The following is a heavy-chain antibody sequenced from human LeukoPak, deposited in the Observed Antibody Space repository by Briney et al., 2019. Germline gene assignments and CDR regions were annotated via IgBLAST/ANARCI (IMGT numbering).Heavy chain of an antibody. CDR3: ARDRRDGYNP. CDR1: GFTFSSSW. V-gene: IGHV3-7*03. Sequence: GGSLRLSCAASGFTFSSSWMSWVRRAPGKGLEWVANIRQDGNEKYFADSVKGRFTISRDNAKNSLFLQVNSLRAEDTAVYYCARDRRDGYNPWGQGTLVTVSS. J-gene: IGHJ5*02. D-gene: IGHD5-24*01. CDR2: IRQDGNEK.